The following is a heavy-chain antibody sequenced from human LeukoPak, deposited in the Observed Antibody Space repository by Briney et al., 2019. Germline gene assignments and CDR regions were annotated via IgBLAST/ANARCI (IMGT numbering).Heavy chain of an antibody. V-gene: IGHV3-43*01. J-gene: IGHJ4*02. CDR2: ISWDGGKT. CDR1: GFTFDDYT. D-gene: IGHD4-17*01. CDR3: AKVGFPSDSNDYGDYPYFDY. Sequence: GGSLRLSCAASGFTFDDYTMHWVRQAPGKGLEWVSLISWDGGKTSYADSVKGRFTISRDNSKNSLYLQMNSLRTEDTALYYCAKVGFPSDSNDYGDYPYFDYWGQGTPVTVSS.